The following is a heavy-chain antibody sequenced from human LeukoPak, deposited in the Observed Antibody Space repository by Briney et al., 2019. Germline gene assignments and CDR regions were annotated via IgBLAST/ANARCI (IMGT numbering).Heavy chain of an antibody. J-gene: IGHJ4*02. Sequence: ASVKDSCKTSGYTFTDYYLHSVRQAPGQGLEWMGRIDPNSGGTNYVQKFQARFTVTRDTSISTVYMELSGVRSDDTAVYYCARVPGPYTTSRFDYWGQGTLVTVSS. D-gene: IGHD6-13*01. CDR1: GYTFTDYY. V-gene: IGHV1-2*02. CDR2: IDPNSGGT. CDR3: ARVPGPYTTSRFDY.